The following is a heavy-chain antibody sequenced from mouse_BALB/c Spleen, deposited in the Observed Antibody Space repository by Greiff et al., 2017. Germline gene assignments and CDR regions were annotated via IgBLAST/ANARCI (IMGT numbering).Heavy chain of an antibody. J-gene: IGHJ1*01. CDR3: AELTGTSGYFDV. CDR1: GYSFTGYY. D-gene: IGHD4-1*01. CDR2: INPYNGAT. Sequence: EVHLVESGPELVKPGASVKISCKASGYSFTGYYMHWVKQSHVKSLEWIGRINPYNGATSYNQNFKDKASLTVDKSSSTAYMELHSLTSEDSAVYYCAELTGTSGYFDVWGAGTTVTVSS. V-gene: IGHV1-31*01.